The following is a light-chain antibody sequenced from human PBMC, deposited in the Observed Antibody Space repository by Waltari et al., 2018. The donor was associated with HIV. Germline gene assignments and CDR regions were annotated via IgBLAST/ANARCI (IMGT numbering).Light chain of an antibody. CDR2: GVS. Sequence: QSALTQPASVSGSPGQSITISCIGTSSDVGGYNYVSWYQHHPGKAPKLMIYGVSNRPSGVSNRFSGSKSGNTASLTISGLQAEDEADYYCSSYTSTKVLFGGGTKLTVL. V-gene: IGLV2-14*01. CDR1: SSDVGGYNY. J-gene: IGLJ2*01. CDR3: SSYTSTKVL.